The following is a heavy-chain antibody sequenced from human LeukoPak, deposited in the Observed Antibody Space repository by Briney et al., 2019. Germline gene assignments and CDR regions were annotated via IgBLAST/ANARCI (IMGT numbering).Heavy chain of an antibody. CDR1: GVPISNYY. Sequence: SETLSLTCSVSGVPISNYYWTWIRQPPGKGLEWVGYVYYSGNTNYNPSLKSRVTISVDTSKNQFSLRLTSVTAADTAVYYCARVYTSWSLDYWGQGTLVTVSS. CDR2: VYYSGNT. V-gene: IGHV4-59*01. D-gene: IGHD1-14*01. J-gene: IGHJ4*02. CDR3: ARVYTSWSLDY.